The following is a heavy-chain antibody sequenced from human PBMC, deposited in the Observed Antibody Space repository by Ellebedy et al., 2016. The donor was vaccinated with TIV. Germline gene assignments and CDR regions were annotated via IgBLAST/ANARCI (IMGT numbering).Heavy chain of an antibody. Sequence: GGSLRLSXAASGFTFSSYAMSWVRQAPGKGLEWVSAISGSGGSTYYADSVKGRFTISRDNSKNTLYLQMNSLRAEDTAVYYCAKVRVRSLLYYFDYWGQGTLVTVSS. CDR3: AKVRVRSLLYYFDY. CDR1: GFTFSSYA. D-gene: IGHD2-15*01. J-gene: IGHJ4*02. V-gene: IGHV3-23*01. CDR2: ISGSGGST.